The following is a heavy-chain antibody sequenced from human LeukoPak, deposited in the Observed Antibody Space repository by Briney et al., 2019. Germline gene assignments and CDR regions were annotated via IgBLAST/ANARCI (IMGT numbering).Heavy chain of an antibody. CDR1: GFTFSSFW. V-gene: IGHV3-7*03. CDR3: ARHSGSSDFDY. D-gene: IGHD1-26*01. Sequence: GGSLRLSCAASGFTFSSFWMSWVRQAPGKGLEWVANIKQDGSEKYYVDSVKGRFTISRDNAKNSLYLQMNSLRAEDTAVYYCARHSGSSDFDYWGQGTLVTVSS. J-gene: IGHJ4*02. CDR2: IKQDGSEK.